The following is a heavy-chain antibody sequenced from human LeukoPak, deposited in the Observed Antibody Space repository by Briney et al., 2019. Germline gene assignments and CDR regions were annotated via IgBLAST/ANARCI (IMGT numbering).Heavy chain of an antibody. Sequence: KFGESLQISCQGSGYSFTSYWIGWVRQLPGKGLEWMGIIYPGDSDTRYSPSFQGQVTISADKSISTAYLQWSSLKASDTAVYYCARHRFVTGFDGSGSYYSDYWGQGTLVTVSS. CDR2: IYPGDSDT. V-gene: IGHV5-51*01. D-gene: IGHD3-10*01. CDR3: ARHRFVTGFDGSGSYYSDY. CDR1: GYSFTSYW. J-gene: IGHJ4*02.